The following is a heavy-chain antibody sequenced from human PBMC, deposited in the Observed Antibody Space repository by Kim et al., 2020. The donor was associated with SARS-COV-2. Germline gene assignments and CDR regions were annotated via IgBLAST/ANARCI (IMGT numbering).Heavy chain of an antibody. CDR2: IYYSGST. V-gene: IGHV4-59*01. J-gene: IGHJ4*02. CDR1: GCSISSYY. CDR3: ARDRYFDY. Sequence: SETLSLTCTVSGCSISSYYWSWIRQPPGKGLEWIGYIYYSGSTNNNPSLKSRVTISVGTSKNQSSLKLSSVTAADTAVYYCARDRYFDYWGQGGMVTVSS.